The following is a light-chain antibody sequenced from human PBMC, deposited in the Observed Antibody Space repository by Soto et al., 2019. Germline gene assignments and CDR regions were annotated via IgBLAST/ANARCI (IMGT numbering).Light chain of an antibody. J-gene: IGKJ2*01. CDR2: GAS. CDR1: QSVSSSC. CDR3: QQYGTSPPYT. V-gene: IGKV3-20*01. Sequence: EIVLTQSPGTLSLSPGERATLSCRASQSVSSSCLAWYQQKPGQAPRILIYGASSRATGIPDRFSGSGSGTDFTLTISRLEPEDFAVYYCQQYGTSPPYTFGQGTKLEIK.